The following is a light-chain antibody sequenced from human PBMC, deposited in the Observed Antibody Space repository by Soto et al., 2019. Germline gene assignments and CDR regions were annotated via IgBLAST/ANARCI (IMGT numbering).Light chain of an antibody. V-gene: IGKV4-1*01. J-gene: IGKJ5*01. Sequence: DLVMTQSPDSLAVSLVESSTLNCKSSHIVLYSSNNKNCLAWYQQKPGQPPKLLIYWASTRESGVPDRFSGSGSGADFTLTISSLQAEDVAVYYCQQYYTTPPTFGQGTRLEIK. CDR3: QQYYTTPPT. CDR2: WAS. CDR1: HIVLYSSNNKNC.